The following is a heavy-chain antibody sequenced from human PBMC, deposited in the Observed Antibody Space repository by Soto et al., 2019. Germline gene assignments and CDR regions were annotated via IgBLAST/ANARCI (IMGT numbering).Heavy chain of an antibody. CDR1: AYTFTTYW. V-gene: IGHV5-51*01. J-gene: IGHJ6*02. D-gene: IGHD1-26*01. CDR2: IYPGDSDT. CDR3: ARAQFQGGPFCVLDV. Sequence: GESLKISCKAAAYTFTTYWIDWVRQKPGKGLEWMGTIYPGDSDTRYSPSFQGQVTISVGKSTNTAHLQWRSLKASDTAMYYCARAQFQGGPFCVLDVWGQGTTVTVS.